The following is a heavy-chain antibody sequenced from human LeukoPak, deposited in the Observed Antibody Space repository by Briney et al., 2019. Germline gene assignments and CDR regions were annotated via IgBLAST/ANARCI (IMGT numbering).Heavy chain of an antibody. CDR1: GFTFSSYA. D-gene: IGHD6-19*01. V-gene: IGHV3-23*01. CDR2: ISGSGGST. CDR3: SKDPRAWLVRQYFDY. J-gene: IGHJ4*02. Sequence: GGSLRLSCAASGFTFSSYAMSWVRQAPGKGLEWVSAISGSGGSTYYADSVKGRFTISRDNSKNTLYLQMNSLRAEDTAVYYCSKDPRAWLVRQYFDYWGQGTLVTVSS.